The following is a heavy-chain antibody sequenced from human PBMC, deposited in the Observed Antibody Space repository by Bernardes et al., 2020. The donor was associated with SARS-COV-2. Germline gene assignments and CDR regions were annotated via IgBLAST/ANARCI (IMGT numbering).Heavy chain of an antibody. CDR2: ISGSSTYI. CDR3: AKEPGTTTPWSWMDV. D-gene: IGHD1-1*01. J-gene: IGHJ6*04. V-gene: IGHV3-21*01. Sequence: GGSLRLSRTASGFTFNIYSMNWVRQAPGKGLEWVSSISGSSTYINYADSVRGRFTISRDNAKNSLFLQMNSLGADDTAVYFCAKEPGTTTPWSWMDVWGKGTTVTVSS. CDR1: GFTFNIYS.